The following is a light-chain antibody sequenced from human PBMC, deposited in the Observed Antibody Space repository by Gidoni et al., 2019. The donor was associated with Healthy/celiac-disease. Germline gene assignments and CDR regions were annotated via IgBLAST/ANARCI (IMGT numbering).Light chain of an antibody. CDR2: AAS. CDR3: QQSYSTPRT. J-gene: IGKJ1*01. V-gene: IGKV1-39*01. CDR1: QSISSY. Sequence: TQSPSSLSASVGDRVTITCRASQSISSYLNWYQQKPGKAPKLLIYAASSLQSGVPSRFSGSGSGTDFTLTISSLQPEDFATYYCQQSYSTPRTFGQGTKVEIK.